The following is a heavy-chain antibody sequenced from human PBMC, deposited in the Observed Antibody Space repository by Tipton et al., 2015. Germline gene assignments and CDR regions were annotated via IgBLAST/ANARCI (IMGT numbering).Heavy chain of an antibody. J-gene: IGHJ6*02. CDR2: IGGSGDTT. Sequence: GSLRLSCEASGFTFSNYAMSWVRQAPGKGLEWVSGIGGSGDTTYYADSVKGRFTISRENAKNSLYLQMNSLRAEDTAVYFCVREGEPGLGKHYYYGMDVWGQGTTVTVSS. V-gene: IGHV3-23*01. D-gene: IGHD3-16*01. CDR3: VREGEPGLGKHYYYGMDV. CDR1: GFTFSNYA.